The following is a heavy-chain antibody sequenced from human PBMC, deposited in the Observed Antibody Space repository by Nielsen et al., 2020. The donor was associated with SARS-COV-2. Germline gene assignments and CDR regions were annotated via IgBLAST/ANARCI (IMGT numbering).Heavy chain of an antibody. J-gene: IGHJ4*02. CDR1: GFTFSSYS. V-gene: IGHV3-21*01. D-gene: IGHD1-26*01. Sequence: GESLKISCAASGFTFSSYSMNWVRQAPGKGLEWVSSISSSSSYIYYADSVKGRFTISRDNAKNSLYLQMNSLRAEDTAVYYCARDLMGALDYWGQGTLVTVSS. CDR3: ARDLMGALDY. CDR2: ISSSSSYI.